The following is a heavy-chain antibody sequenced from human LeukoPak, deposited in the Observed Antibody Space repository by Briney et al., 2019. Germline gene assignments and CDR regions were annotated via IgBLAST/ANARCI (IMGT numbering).Heavy chain of an antibody. D-gene: IGHD4-17*01. Sequence: GGSLRLSCAASGFTFSDYWMHWVRQAPDEGLVWVSRINSDGSSTNYADSVKGRFTISRDNAKSTLYLHMGSLRAEDTAVYYCAAPLTVIPYWGQGTLVTVSS. CDR2: INSDGSST. CDR1: GFTFSDYW. CDR3: AAPLTVIPY. V-gene: IGHV3-74*01. J-gene: IGHJ4*02.